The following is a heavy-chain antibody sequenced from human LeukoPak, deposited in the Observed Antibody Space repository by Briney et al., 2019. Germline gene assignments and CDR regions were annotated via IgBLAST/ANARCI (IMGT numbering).Heavy chain of an antibody. D-gene: IGHD5-12*01. CDR3: AKGGGYEAQYYYYLDV. Sequence: PGGSLRLSCAASGFIFSSYGMHWVRQAPGKGLEWVAVISYDGSNKDYADSVKGRFTISRDNSKNTLYLQMKSLRAEDTAVYYCAKGGGYEAQYYYYLDVWGKGTTVTISS. CDR1: GFIFSSYG. V-gene: IGHV3-30*18. CDR2: ISYDGSNK. J-gene: IGHJ6*03.